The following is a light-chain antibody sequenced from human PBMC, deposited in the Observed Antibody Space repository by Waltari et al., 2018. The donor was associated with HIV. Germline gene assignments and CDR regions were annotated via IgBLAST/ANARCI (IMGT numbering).Light chain of an antibody. CDR1: QNIGTY. V-gene: IGKV1-39*01. Sequence: DIQMTQSPSPLSASVGDRVTIICRASQNIGTYLHWYQQRVGHAPRLLIYGASNLQSGVPSRFRGSGSGTDFSLIINTLQPEDFATYCCQQSYTLPLTFGPGTTLDI. CDR3: QQSYTLPLT. J-gene: IGKJ3*01. CDR2: GAS.